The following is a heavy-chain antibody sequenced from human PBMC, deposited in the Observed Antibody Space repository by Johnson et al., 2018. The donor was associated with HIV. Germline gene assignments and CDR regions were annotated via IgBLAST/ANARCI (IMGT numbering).Heavy chain of an antibody. CDR2: IWYDGSNK. D-gene: IGHD6-6*01. CDR1: GFTFNSYG. Sequence: QVQLVESGGGVVQPGRSLRLSCGASGFTFNSYGMHWVRQAPGKGLEWVAVIWYDGSNKYYADSVKGRFTVSRDNSKNTLYLQMNSLRAEDTAVYYCASLSSSGAFDIWGQGTMVTVSS. V-gene: IGHV3-33*01. CDR3: ASLSSSGAFDI. J-gene: IGHJ3*02.